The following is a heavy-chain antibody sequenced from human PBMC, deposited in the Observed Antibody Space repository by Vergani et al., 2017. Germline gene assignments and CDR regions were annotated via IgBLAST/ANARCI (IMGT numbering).Heavy chain of an antibody. Sequence: QVQLQESGPGLVKPSETLSLTCAVSGYFISSGFYWGWIRQPPGKGLEWIASIYHSGSTHSNPSLKSRVSISKDTSKNQFSLKLGSVTAADTAVYYCARSDSNYVFFDYWGQGTLVTVSS. V-gene: IGHV4-38-2*01. CDR2: IYHSGST. J-gene: IGHJ4*02. CDR1: GYFISSGFY. D-gene: IGHD4-11*01. CDR3: ARSDSNYVFFDY.